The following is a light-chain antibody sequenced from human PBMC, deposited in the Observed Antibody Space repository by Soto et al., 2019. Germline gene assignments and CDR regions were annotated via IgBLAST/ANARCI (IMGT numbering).Light chain of an antibody. CDR1: QNVHIN. CDR2: GVS. CDR3: QQYETWPRT. J-gene: IGKJ2*01. V-gene: IGKV3-15*01. Sequence: TVMTQFPATLSVSPGDTATLSCRSSQNVHINLAWYQQKPGQAPTLLIYGVSARAPGVPARFSGTGSGTEFTLTFRNLQSEDFGVYYCQQYETWPRTFGQGTKVAIQ.